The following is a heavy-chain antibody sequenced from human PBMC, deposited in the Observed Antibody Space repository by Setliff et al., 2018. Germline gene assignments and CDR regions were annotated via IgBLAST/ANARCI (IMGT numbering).Heavy chain of an antibody. V-gene: IGHV1-69*06. CDR1: GGTFSSYA. J-gene: IGHJ4*01. CDR3: ASAGYCSSTSCRSYDY. CDR2: IIPIFGTA. D-gene: IGHD2-2*01. Sequence: SVKVSCKASGGTFSSYAISWVRQAPGQGLEWMGRIIPIFGTANYAQKFQGRVTITADKSTSTAYMELSSLRSEDTAVYYCASAGYCSSTSCRSYDYWGHGTLVTVSS.